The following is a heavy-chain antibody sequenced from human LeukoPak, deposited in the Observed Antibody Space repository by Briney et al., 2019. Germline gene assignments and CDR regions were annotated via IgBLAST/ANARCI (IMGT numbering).Heavy chain of an antibody. J-gene: IGHJ4*02. Sequence: TGGSLRLSCAASGFTFDDYAMHWVRQVPGKGLEWVFLISWNGGSPYYADSVKGRFTISRDNSKNSLYLQMNSLRAEDTALYYCAKGGYDPDYFFDYWGQGTLVTVSS. D-gene: IGHD3-16*01. CDR1: GFTFDDYA. CDR3: AKGGYDPDYFFDY. CDR2: ISWNGGSP. V-gene: IGHV3-43D*03.